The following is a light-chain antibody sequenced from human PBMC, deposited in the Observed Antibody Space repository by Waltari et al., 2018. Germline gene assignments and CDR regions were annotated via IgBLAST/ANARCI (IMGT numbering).Light chain of an antibody. Sequence: QLVLTQSPSASASLGASVKLTCTLSSGHSSNIIAWHQQQPEKGPRYLMKVNSDGSHSKGDWIPDRFSGSSSGPERYLTISSVQSEDEADYYCQTGGHGTWVFGGGTKLTVL. CDR1: SGHSSNI. J-gene: IGLJ3*02. CDR3: QTGGHGTWV. CDR2: VNSDGSH. V-gene: IGLV4-69*01.